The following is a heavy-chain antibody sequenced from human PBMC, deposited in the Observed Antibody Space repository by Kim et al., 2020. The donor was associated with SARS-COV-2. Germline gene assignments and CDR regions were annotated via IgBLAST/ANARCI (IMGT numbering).Heavy chain of an antibody. D-gene: IGHD6-6*01. J-gene: IGHJ4*02. CDR3: ARVPIAARPLVDY. Sequence: SETLSLTCTVSGGSISSSSYYWGWIRQPPGKGLEWIGSIYYSGSTYYNPSLKSRVTISVDTSKNQFSLKPSSVTAADTAVYYCARVPIAARPLVDYWGQGTLVTVSS. CDR1: GGSISSSSYY. CDR2: IYYSGST. V-gene: IGHV4-39*07.